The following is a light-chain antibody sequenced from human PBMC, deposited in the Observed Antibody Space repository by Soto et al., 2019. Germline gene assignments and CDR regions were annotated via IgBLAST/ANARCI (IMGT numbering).Light chain of an antibody. CDR2: GAS. CDR3: QQYGSSPTWT. CDR1: QSVSSNY. J-gene: IGKJ1*01. Sequence: EIVLTQSPVTLSLSPGERATLSCRASQSVSSNYLAWYQQKPGQAPRLLIYGASTRATGIPDRFSGSGSGTDFTLTISRLEPEDSAVYYCQQYGSSPTWTFGQGTKVDIK. V-gene: IGKV3-20*01.